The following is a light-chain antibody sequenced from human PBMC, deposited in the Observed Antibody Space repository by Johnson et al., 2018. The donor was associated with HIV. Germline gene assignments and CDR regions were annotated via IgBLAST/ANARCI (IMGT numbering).Light chain of an antibody. CDR1: SSNIGNNY. Sequence: QSVLTQPPSVSAAPGQKVTISCSGSSSNIGNNYVSWYQQLPGTAPKLLIYDNNERPSGIPDRFSGSKSGTSATLGITGLRPGAEADYYCGTWDSSLGVYVFGTGTKVTVL. CDR2: DNN. J-gene: IGLJ1*01. V-gene: IGLV1-51*01. CDR3: GTWDSSLGVYV.